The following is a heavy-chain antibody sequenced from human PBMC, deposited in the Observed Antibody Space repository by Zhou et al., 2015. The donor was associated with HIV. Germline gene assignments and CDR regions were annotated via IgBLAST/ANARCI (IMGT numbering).Heavy chain of an antibody. CDR1: GYAFTYYA. D-gene: IGHD3-22*01. CDR2: INADNGKT. Sequence: QVQLVQSGAEVKKPGASVKVSCKTSGYAFTYYAISWVRQAPGQGLEWMGWINADNGKTNYAQKFQGRVTLTTDRSTRTAYMELRTLRSDDAAIYYCARERGGYDSGGYVPGWYFDDWGPGTLVIVAS. J-gene: IGHJ2*01. CDR3: ARERGGYDSGGYVPGWYFDD. V-gene: IGHV1-18*01.